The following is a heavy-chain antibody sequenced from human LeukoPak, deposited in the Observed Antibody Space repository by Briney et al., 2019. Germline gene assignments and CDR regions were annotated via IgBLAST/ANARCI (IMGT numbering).Heavy chain of an antibody. CDR3: ARPRFTTRAYAGNWFDP. V-gene: IGHV5-51*01. CDR1: GYKFTSNW. CDR2: IYPGDSDT. J-gene: IGHJ5*02. D-gene: IGHD3-16*01. Sequence: GESLKIFCYGSGYKFTSNWIGWVRQMPGKGLEWMVTIYPGDSDTRYSPSFQGQVTISADKSISPAYLPWSRLEAWDTAMEYCARPRFTTRAYAGNWFDPWGQGTLVTVSS.